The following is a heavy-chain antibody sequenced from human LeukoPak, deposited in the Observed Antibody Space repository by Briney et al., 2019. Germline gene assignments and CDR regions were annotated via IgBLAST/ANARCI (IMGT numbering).Heavy chain of an antibody. Sequence: SQTLSLTCAISGDSVSSNSAAWNWIRQSPLRGLEWLGRTYYRSKWYTDYAISVKSRITINPDTSKNQFSLHLNSVTPEDTAVYYCAGDLTPTQGCFDYWDQGTLVTVSS. V-gene: IGHV6-1*01. CDR3: AGDLTPTQGCFDY. CDR2: TYYRSKWYT. D-gene: IGHD3-16*01. J-gene: IGHJ4*02. CDR1: GDSVSSNSAA.